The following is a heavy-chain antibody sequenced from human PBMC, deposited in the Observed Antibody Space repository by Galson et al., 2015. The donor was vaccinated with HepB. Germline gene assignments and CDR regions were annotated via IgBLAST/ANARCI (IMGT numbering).Heavy chain of an antibody. V-gene: IGHV3-21*01. D-gene: IGHD3-9*01. CDR3: VRVGLLTGSYPFDY. CDR1: GFTFGYYS. CDR2: ISDSSTPI. J-gene: IGHJ4*02. Sequence: SLRLSCAASGFTFGYYSFNWVRQAPGKGLEWVSSISDSSTPIFHADSVKGRFTISRDDAKNSLYLQMISLRAEDTAVYYCVRVGLLTGSYPFDYWGQGTLVTVSS.